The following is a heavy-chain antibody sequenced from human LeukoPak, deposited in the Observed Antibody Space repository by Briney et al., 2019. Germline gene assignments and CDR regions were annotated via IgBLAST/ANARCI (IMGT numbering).Heavy chain of an antibody. D-gene: IGHD3-10*01. Sequence: GGSLRLSCAASGFTFSSYEMNWVRQAPGKGLEWVSYISSSGSTIYYADSVKGRFTISRGNAKNSLYLQMNSLRAEDTAVYYCARVVPNLYYWYFDLWGRGTLVTVSS. CDR3: ARVVPNLYYWYFDL. V-gene: IGHV3-48*03. CDR1: GFTFSSYE. CDR2: ISSSGSTI. J-gene: IGHJ2*01.